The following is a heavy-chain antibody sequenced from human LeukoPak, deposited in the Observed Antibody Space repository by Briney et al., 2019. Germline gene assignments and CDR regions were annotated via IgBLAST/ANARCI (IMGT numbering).Heavy chain of an antibody. CDR3: ARDRYYDHDAFDI. J-gene: IGHJ3*02. Sequence: PGRSPRLSCAASGFTFSSYAMHWVRQAPGKGLEWVAVISYDGSNKYYADSVKGRFTISRDNSKNTLYLQMNSLRAEETAVYYCARDRYYDHDAFDIWGQGTMVTVSS. CDR1: GFTFSSYA. V-gene: IGHV3-30-3*01. D-gene: IGHD3-22*01. CDR2: ISYDGSNK.